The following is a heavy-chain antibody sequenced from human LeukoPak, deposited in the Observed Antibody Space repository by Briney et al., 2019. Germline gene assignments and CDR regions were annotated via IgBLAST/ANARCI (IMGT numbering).Heavy chain of an antibody. CDR1: GYTFTSYG. CDR3: ARDVGVCSSTSCYAGPIDY. Sequence: ASVKVSCKPTGYTFTSYGISWVRQAPGQGLEWMGIINPSGGSTSYAQKFQGRVTMTRDTSTSTVYMELSSLRSEDTAVYYCARDVGVCSSTSCYAGPIDYWGQGTLVTVSS. V-gene: IGHV1-46*01. J-gene: IGHJ4*02. D-gene: IGHD2-2*01. CDR2: INPSGGST.